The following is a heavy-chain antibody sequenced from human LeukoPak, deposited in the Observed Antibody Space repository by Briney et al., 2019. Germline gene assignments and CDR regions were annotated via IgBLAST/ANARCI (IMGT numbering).Heavy chain of an antibody. CDR2: IIPIFGTA. CDR1: GGTFSSYA. J-gene: IGHJ3*02. D-gene: IGHD1-1*01. V-gene: IGHV1-69*01. Sequence: ASVKVSCKASGGTFSSYAISWVRQAPGQGLEWMGGIIPIFGTANYAQKFQGRVTITADESTSTAYMELSSLRSEDTAVYYCARAARYNWNDPNLHDPFDIWGQGTMVTVSS. CDR3: ARAARYNWNDPNLHDPFDI.